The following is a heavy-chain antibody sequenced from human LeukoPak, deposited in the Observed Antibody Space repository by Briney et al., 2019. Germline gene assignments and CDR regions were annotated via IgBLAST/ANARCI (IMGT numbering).Heavy chain of an antibody. D-gene: IGHD2-21*01. CDR2: ISGSGGST. V-gene: IGHV3-23*01. CDR1: GFTFSSHA. J-gene: IGHJ4*02. CDR3: AKGSGLQYYFDY. Sequence: PGGSLRLSCAASGFTFSSHAMSWVRQAPGKGLEWVSGISGSGGSTFFADSVKGRFTISRDNSKDTLYLQMNSLRAEDTAVYYCAKGSGLQYYFDYWGQGTLVTVSS.